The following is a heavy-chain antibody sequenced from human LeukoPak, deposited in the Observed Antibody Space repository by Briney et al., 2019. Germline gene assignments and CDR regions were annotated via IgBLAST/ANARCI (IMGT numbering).Heavy chain of an antibody. CDR1: GGFLSGYY. CDR2: INHSGST. V-gene: IGHV4-34*01. Sequence: PSETLTLTCAVYGGFLSGYYWSWIRQPPGKGLEWIGEINHSGSTNYNPSLKSRVTISVDTSKNQFSLKLSSVTAADTAVYYCARGRGSSSWIDYWGQGTLVTVSP. J-gene: IGHJ4*02. D-gene: IGHD6-13*01. CDR3: ARGRGSSSWIDY.